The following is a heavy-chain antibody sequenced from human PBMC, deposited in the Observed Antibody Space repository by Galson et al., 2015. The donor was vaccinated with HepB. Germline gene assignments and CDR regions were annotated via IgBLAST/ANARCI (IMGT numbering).Heavy chain of an antibody. J-gene: IGHJ4*02. CDR2: FDPEDGET. Sequence: SVKVSCKVSGYTLTELSMHWVRQAPGKGLEWMGGFDPEDGETIYAQKFQGRVTMTEDTSTDTAYMELSSLRSEDTAVYYCATHLHRSGWYFRDLYYFDYWGQGTLVTVSS. CDR1: GYTLTELS. D-gene: IGHD6-19*01. CDR3: ATHLHRSGWYFRDLYYFDY. V-gene: IGHV1-24*01.